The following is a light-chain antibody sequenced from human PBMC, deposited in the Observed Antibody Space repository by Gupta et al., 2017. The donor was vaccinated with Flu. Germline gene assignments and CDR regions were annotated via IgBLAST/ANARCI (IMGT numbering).Light chain of an antibody. J-gene: IGLJ3*02. CDR3: QSYDSSLSGSWV. CDR1: SSNIGAGYD. Sequence: VSGAPGQRVTISCTGSSSNIGAGYDVHWYQQLPGTAPKLLIYGNSNRPTGVPDRFSGSKSGTSASLAITGLQAEDEADYYCQSYDSSLSGSWVFGGGTKLTVL. CDR2: GNS. V-gene: IGLV1-40*01.